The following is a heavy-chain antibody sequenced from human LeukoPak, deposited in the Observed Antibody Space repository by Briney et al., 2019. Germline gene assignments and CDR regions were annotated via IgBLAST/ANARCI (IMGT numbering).Heavy chain of an antibody. CDR1: GFTFSSYW. V-gene: IGHV3-7*01. J-gene: IGHJ4*02. Sequence: GGSLRLSCAASGFTFSSYWMSWVRQAPGKGLEWVANIKQDGSEKYYVDSVKGRFTISRDNAKNSLCLQMNTLRAEDTAVYYCATSTLILRLIFDYWGQGTLVTVSS. CDR3: ATSTLILRLIFDY. D-gene: IGHD4-17*01. CDR2: IKQDGSEK.